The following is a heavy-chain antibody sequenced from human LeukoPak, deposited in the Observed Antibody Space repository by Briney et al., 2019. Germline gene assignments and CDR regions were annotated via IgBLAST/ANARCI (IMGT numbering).Heavy chain of an antibody. D-gene: IGHD2-15*01. CDR1: GGTFSSYA. V-gene: IGHV1-24*01. J-gene: IGHJ4*02. Sequence: ASVKVSCKASGGTFSSYAISWVRQAPGQGLEWMGGFDPEDGETIYAQKFQGRVTMTEDTSTDTAYMELSSLRSEDTAVYYCASNLVVVAAWEYYFDYWGQGTLVTVSS. CDR3: ASNLVVVAAWEYYFDY. CDR2: FDPEDGET.